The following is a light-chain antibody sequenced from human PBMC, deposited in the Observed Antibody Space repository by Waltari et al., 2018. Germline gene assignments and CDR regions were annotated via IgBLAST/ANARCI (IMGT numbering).Light chain of an antibody. CDR2: GAS. CDR3: QQYATSPRT. CDR1: QSVISNS. J-gene: IGKJ4*01. V-gene: IGKV3-20*01. Sequence: IVLVHSPDTLPFSPGDSSTPPCRASQSVISNSLAWYQKRPGQAPRLLIYGASNRATGIPDRFSGSGSGTDFSLTISGLEPEDFAVFYCQQYATSPRTFGGGTRVDIK.